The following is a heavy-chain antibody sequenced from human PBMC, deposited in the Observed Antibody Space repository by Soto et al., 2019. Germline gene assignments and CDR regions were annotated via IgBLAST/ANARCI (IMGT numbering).Heavy chain of an antibody. J-gene: IGHJ4*02. CDR2: ISYDGSNK. CDR1: GFTFSSYG. Sequence: QVQLVESGGGVVQPGRSLRVSCAASGFTFSSYGMHWVRQAPGKGLEWVAVISYDGSNKYYADSVKGRFTISRDNSKNTLYLQMNSLRAEDTAVYYCAKPPGGWYPPFDYWGQGTLVTVSS. D-gene: IGHD6-19*01. CDR3: AKPPGGWYPPFDY. V-gene: IGHV3-30*18.